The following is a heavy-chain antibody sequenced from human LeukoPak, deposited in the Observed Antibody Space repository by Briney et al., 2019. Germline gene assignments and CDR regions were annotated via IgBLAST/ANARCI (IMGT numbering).Heavy chain of an antibody. J-gene: IGHJ3*02. Sequence: GGSLRLSCAASGFTFSSYAMSWVCQAPGKGLEWVSAISGSGGSTYYADSVKGRFTISRDNSKNTLYLQMNSLRAEDTAVYYCANGGSYPDAFDIWGQGTMVTVSS. CDR2: ISGSGGST. CDR1: GFTFSSYA. CDR3: ANGGSYPDAFDI. D-gene: IGHD1-26*01. V-gene: IGHV3-23*01.